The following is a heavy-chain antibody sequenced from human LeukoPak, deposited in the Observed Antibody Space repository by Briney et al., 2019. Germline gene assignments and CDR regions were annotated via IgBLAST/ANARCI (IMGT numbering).Heavy chain of an antibody. Sequence: PSETLSLTCTVSGGSISSSSYYWGWIRQPPGKGLEWIGSIYYSGSTYYNPSLKSRVTISVDTSKNQFSLKLSSVTAADTAVYYCARVPYSSSGDYRCDPWLQGTLVNVSS. D-gene: IGHD6-13*01. V-gene: IGHV4-39*01. CDR1: GGSISSSSYY. CDR3: ARVPYSSSGDYRCDP. J-gene: IGHJ5*02. CDR2: IYYSGST.